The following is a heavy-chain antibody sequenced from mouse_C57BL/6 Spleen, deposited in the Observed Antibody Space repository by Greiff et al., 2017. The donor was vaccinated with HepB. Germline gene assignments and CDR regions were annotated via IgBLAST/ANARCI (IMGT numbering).Heavy chain of an antibody. D-gene: IGHD3-2*02. CDR1: GYTFTSYW. V-gene: IGHV1-50*01. CDR2: IDPSDGYT. Sequence: QVQLQQPGAELVKPGASVKLSCKASGYTFTSYWMQWVKQRPGQGLEWIGEIDPSDGYTNYNQKFKGKATLTVDTSSSTAYMQLSSLTSEDSAVYYCARDSSGLGNFDYGGQGTTLTVSS. CDR3: ARDSSGLGNFDY. J-gene: IGHJ2*01.